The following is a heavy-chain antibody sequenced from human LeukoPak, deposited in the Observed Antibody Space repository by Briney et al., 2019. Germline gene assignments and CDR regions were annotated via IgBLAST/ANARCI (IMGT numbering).Heavy chain of an antibody. V-gene: IGHV4-34*01. Sequence: PSETLSLTCAVYGGSFSGYYWSWIRQPTGKGLEWIGEINHSGSTNYNPSLKSRVTISVDTSKNQFSLKLSSVTAADTAVYYCAILQHGGAFDIWGQGTMVTVSS. D-gene: IGHD4-11*01. CDR2: INHSGST. J-gene: IGHJ3*02. CDR1: GGSFSGYY. CDR3: AILQHGGAFDI.